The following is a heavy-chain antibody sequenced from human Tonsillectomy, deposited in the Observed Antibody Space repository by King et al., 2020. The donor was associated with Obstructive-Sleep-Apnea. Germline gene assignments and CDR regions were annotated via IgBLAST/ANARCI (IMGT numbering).Heavy chain of an antibody. CDR2: ISWNSGSI. Sequence: VQLVESGGGLVQPGRSLRLSCAASGFTFDDYAMHWVRQAPGKGLEWVSGISWNSGSIGYADSVKGRFTISRDNAKNSLYLQMNSLRAEDTALYYCAKDVFSGSYEDAFDIWGQGTMVTVSS. V-gene: IGHV3-9*01. CDR1: GFTFDDYA. D-gene: IGHD3-22*01. CDR3: AKDVFSGSYEDAFDI. J-gene: IGHJ3*02.